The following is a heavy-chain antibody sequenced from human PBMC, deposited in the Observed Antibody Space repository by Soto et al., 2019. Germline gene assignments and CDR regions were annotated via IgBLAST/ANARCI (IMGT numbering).Heavy chain of an antibody. J-gene: IGHJ3*02. CDR2: IYPDDSDT. CDR3: ARNGGRGMKDAFDI. D-gene: IGHD2-15*01. Sequence: PGESLKISCKGSGYTFTSYWIGWVRQMPGNGLEWMGIIYPDDSDTKCSPTFESQVTISVDKFISTAYLQWSSLKAPDTAMYYCARNGGRGMKDAFDIWGQGTMVTVSS. CDR1: GYTFTSYW. V-gene: IGHV5-51*01.